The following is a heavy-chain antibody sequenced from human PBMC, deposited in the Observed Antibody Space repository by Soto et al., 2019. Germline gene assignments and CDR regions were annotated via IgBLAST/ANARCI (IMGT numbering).Heavy chain of an antibody. CDR3: ARLIAVAGKQVGWFDP. Sequence: QVQLVQFGAEVKKPGSSVKVSCKASGGTFSSSAISWVRQAPGQGLEWMGGIIPIFGTANYAQKFQGRVTITADESTSTAYMELSSLRSSDTAVYYCARLIAVAGKQVGWFDPWGQGTMVTVCS. D-gene: IGHD6-19*01. CDR1: GGTFSSSA. V-gene: IGHV1-69*01. J-gene: IGHJ5*02. CDR2: IIPIFGTA.